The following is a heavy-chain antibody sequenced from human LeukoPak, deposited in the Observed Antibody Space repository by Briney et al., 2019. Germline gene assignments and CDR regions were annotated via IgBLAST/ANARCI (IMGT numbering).Heavy chain of an antibody. J-gene: IGHJ4*02. CDR3: ARVGVITMVRGVIYYYDY. V-gene: IGHV4-59*01. Sequence: SETLSLTCTVSGGSISSYYWSWIRQPPGKGLEWIGYIYYSGSTNYNPSLESRVTISVDTSKNQFSLKLSSVTAADTAVYYCARVGVITMVRGVIYYYDYWGQGTLVTVSS. CDR1: GGSISSYY. CDR2: IYYSGST. D-gene: IGHD3-10*01.